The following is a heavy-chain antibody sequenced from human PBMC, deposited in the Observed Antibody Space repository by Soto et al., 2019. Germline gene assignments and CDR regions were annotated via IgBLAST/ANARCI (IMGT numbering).Heavy chain of an antibody. J-gene: IGHJ4*02. V-gene: IGHV1-3*04. CDR1: GFTFIGSS. D-gene: IGHD1-1*01. CDR2: IDTNNGRT. Sequence: GASVKVSCKASGFTFIGSSIHWLRQAHGQNLQWLGWIDTNNGRTKYSQTFQGRVTISRDTSASTTYMDLNSLRSEDTAVYYCARGHWTQTLADYYLDFWAQGTLVTVSS. CDR3: ARGHWTQTLADYYLDF.